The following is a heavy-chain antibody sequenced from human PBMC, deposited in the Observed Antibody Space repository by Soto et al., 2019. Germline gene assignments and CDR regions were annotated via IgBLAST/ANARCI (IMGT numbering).Heavy chain of an antibody. CDR2: IYISGNT. CDR1: GVSVSSYY. Sequence: QVQLQESGPGLVKPSETLSLSCTVSGVSVSSYYWSWIRQLPGRGLEWIGYIYISGNTNYNPSLKSRVTIPRDTSKNQFSLNLKSVTAADTAVYYCARGVLRYYHYGMDVWGQGTTVTVSS. CDR3: ARGVLRYYHYGMDV. J-gene: IGHJ6*02. V-gene: IGHV4-59*02.